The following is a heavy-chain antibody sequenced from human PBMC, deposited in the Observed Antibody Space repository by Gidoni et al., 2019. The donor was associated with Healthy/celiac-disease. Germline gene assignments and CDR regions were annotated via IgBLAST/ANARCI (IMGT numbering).Heavy chain of an antibody. CDR2: IRAYNGNT. Sequence: QVQLVQYGAEVKKPGASEKVSCKAYGSTSNSYGISGGRQAPGQGRGLMGWIRAYNGNTNYALKLQGRFTITTDTSTSTAYMERRSLRSDDTAVYYFARLRYCSGGSCYHFDYWGQGTLVTVSS. CDR1: GSTSNSYG. CDR3: ARLRYCSGGSCYHFDY. D-gene: IGHD2-15*01. V-gene: IGHV1-18*01. J-gene: IGHJ4*02.